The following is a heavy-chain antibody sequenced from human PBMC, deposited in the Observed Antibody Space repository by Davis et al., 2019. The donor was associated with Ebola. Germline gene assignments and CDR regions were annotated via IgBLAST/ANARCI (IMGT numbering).Heavy chain of an antibody. CDR2: IIPPFKTT. CDR3: ARERRVTTVSSLYYYALEV. V-gene: IGHV1-69*05. Sequence: SVKVSCKASVGTFGSYVIIWVRQAPGQGLEWMGGIIPPFKTTTYAQKFQDRIMITTDGSTSTAYMELSSLTSEDTALYYCARERRVTTVSSLYYYALEVWGPGTTVTVSS. CDR1: VGTFGSYV. D-gene: IGHD4-11*01. J-gene: IGHJ6*02.